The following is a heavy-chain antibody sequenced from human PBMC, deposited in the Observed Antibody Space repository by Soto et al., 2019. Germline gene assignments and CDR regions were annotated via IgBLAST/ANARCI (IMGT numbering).Heavy chain of an antibody. CDR1: GYTFRNFG. CDR2: ISAYNANA. J-gene: IGHJ4*02. V-gene: IGHV1-18*01. Sequence: QIQLLQSGAEVKKPGASVKVTCKASGYTFRNFGISWVRQAPGQGLEWMGWISAYNANANYAQKFQGRLTMTADTSTSKAYMELRSLRSDDKAVYYCARENSYFDYWGQGTLVTVSS. CDR3: ARENSYFDY.